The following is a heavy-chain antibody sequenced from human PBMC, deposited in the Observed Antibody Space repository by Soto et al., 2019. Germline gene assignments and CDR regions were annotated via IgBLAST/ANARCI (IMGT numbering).Heavy chain of an antibody. V-gene: IGHV4-34*01. J-gene: IGHJ3*02. Sequence: QVQLQQWGAGLLKPSETLSLTCAVYGGFVSSGNYYWSWIRQPPGKGLEWIGEMSHSGGTHFNPSLQSRVTKSVDTSKNQFSLKMTSVTAADPALYYCARVERGTTTTVVDAFDIWGPGTMVTVSS. CDR2: MSHSGGT. CDR3: ARVERGTTTTVVDAFDI. CDR1: GGFVSSGNYY. D-gene: IGHD4-4*01.